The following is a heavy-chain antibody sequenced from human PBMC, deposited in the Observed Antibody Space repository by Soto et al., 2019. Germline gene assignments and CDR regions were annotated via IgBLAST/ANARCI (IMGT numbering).Heavy chain of an antibody. J-gene: IGHJ4*02. CDR3: ASLGEINFFDY. D-gene: IGHD3-16*01. CDR2: ISSSSSTI. V-gene: IGHV3-48*01. Sequence: GGSLRLSCAASGFTFSSYSMNWVRQAPGKGLEWVSYISSSSSTIYYADSVKGRFTISRDNAKNSLYLQMNSLRAEDTAVYYCASLGEINFFDYWGQGTLVTVSS. CDR1: GFTFSSYS.